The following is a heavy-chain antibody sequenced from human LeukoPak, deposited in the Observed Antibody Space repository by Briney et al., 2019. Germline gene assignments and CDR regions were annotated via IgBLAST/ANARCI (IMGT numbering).Heavy chain of an antibody. J-gene: IGHJ4*02. Sequence: PGGSLRLSCAVSGFSVTNNYMSWVRQAPGKGLEWVSVFYVGGATYYADSVKGRFTISRDNSKNTLYLQMNSLRAEDTAVYYCAKDLWFGELYYWGQGTLVTVSS. CDR2: FYVGGAT. CDR1: GFSVTNNY. D-gene: IGHD3-10*01. V-gene: IGHV3-53*01. CDR3: AKDLWFGELYY.